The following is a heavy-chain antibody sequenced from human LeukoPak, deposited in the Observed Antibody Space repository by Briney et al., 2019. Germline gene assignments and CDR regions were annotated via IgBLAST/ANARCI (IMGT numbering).Heavy chain of an antibody. D-gene: IGHD2-2*01. CDR1: GGTFSSYA. CDR3: ARGPVDCSSTSCYGDNWFDP. Sequence: SVKVSCKASGGTFSSYAISWVRQAPGQGLEWMGGIIPIFGTANYAQKFQGRVTITADESTSTAYMELSSLRSEDTAVYYCARGPVDCSSTSCYGDNWFDPWGQGTLVTVSS. J-gene: IGHJ5*02. V-gene: IGHV1-69*13. CDR2: IIPIFGTA.